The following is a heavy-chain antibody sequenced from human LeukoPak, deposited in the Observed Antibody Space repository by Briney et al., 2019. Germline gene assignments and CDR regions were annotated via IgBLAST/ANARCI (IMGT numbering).Heavy chain of an antibody. V-gene: IGHV3-48*04. CDR3: ARDRGGSYSAIDY. D-gene: IGHD1-26*01. CDR1: RFTFSSYS. Sequence: GGSLRLSCAASRFTFSSYSMNWVRQAPGKGLEWVSFISSSSTIYYADSVKGRFTISRDNAKNSLYLQMNSLRAEDTAVYYCARDRGGSYSAIDYWGQGTLVTVSS. J-gene: IGHJ4*02. CDR2: ISSSSTI.